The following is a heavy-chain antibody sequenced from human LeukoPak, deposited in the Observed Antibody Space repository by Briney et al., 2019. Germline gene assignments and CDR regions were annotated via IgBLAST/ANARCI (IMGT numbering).Heavy chain of an antibody. CDR2: ISGSGGST. J-gene: IGHJ4*02. D-gene: IGHD3-22*01. V-gene: IGHV3-23*01. CDR1: GFTFSSYA. CDR3: AKATYYYDSSGSRTPYYFDY. Sequence: GGPLRLSCAASGFTFSSYAMSWVRQAPGKGLEWVSAISGSGGSTYYADSVKGRFTISRDNSKNTLYLQMNSLRAEDTAVYYCAKATYYYDSSGSRTPYYFDYWGQGTLVTVSS.